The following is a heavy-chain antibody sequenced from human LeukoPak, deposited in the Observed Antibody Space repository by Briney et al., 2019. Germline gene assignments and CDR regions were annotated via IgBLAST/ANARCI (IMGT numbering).Heavy chain of an antibody. D-gene: IGHD3-22*01. CDR2: INAGNCNT. CDR3: ASRYYDSSSSIDR. Sequence: ASVKVSCKASGYTFTSYAMHWVRQAPGQRLEWMGWINAGNCNTKYSQKFQGRVTMTEDTSTDTAYMELSSLRSEDTAVYYCASRYYDSSSSIDRWGQGTLVTVSS. CDR1: GYTFTSYA. V-gene: IGHV1-3*01. J-gene: IGHJ5*02.